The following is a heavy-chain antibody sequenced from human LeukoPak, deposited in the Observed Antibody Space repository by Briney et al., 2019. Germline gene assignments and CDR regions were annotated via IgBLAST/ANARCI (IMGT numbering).Heavy chain of an antibody. CDR3: AKGSVRGSGSPIDY. Sequence: GGSLRLSCAASGFTFSSYAMSWVRQAPGKGLEWVSAISGSGGSTYYADSVKGRFTISRDNSKNTLYLQMNSLRAEDTAVYYCAKGSVRGSGSPIDYWGQGTLVTVSS. CDR1: GFTFSSYA. D-gene: IGHD3-10*01. J-gene: IGHJ4*02. V-gene: IGHV3-23*01. CDR2: ISGSGGST.